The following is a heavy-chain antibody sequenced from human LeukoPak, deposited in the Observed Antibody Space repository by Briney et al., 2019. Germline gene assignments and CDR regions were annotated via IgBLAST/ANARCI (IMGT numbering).Heavy chain of an antibody. Sequence: GGSLRLSCAASGFTLDDYGLNWVRQAPGKGLEWVSAISGSGDSTYYADSVKGRFTISRDNSKNTLYLQMNSLRAEDTAVFYCAKVGYYDSGGYLDYWGQGTLVTVSS. J-gene: IGHJ4*02. CDR3: AKVGYYDSGGYLDY. CDR1: GFTLDDYG. D-gene: IGHD3-22*01. V-gene: IGHV3-23*01. CDR2: ISGSGDST.